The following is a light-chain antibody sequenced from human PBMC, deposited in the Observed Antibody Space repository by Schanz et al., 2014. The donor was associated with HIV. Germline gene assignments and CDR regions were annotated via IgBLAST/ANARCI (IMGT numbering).Light chain of an antibody. CDR3: AAWDDNLNAWV. CDR2: GNN. Sequence: QSVVTQPPSASGTPGQRVTISCSGSSSNIGSNDVNWYQQLPGTAPKLLIYGNNQRPSGVPDRFSGSKSGTSASLAISGLQSEDEATYYCAAWDDNLNAWVSGGGTKLTVL. J-gene: IGLJ3*02. V-gene: IGLV1-44*01. CDR1: SSNIGSND.